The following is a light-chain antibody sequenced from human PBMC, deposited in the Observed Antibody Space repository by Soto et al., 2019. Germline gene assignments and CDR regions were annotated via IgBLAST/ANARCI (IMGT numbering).Light chain of an antibody. V-gene: IGLV2-14*01. CDR1: SSDVGGYNY. CDR2: KDN. CDR3: TSYTSTNTYV. J-gene: IGLJ1*01. Sequence: QSALTQPASVSGSTGQSITISCTGTSSDVGGYNYVSWYQQHPGKAPKLMIYKDNNRPSGVSHRFSGSKSGNTASLTISGLQAEDEADYYCTSYTSTNTYVFGTGTKLTVL.